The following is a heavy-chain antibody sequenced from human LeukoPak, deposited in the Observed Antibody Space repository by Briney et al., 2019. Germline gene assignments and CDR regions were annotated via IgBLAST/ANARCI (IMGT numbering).Heavy chain of an antibody. CDR1: GFTFSSYA. CDR3: AKGATMIVVVIAYFDY. Sequence: PGGSLRLSCAASGFTFSSYAMSWVRQAPGKGLEWVSAISGSGGSTYYADSVKGRFTISRDNSKNTLYLQMNSLRAEDTAVYYCAKGATMIVVVIAYFDYWGQGTLVTVSS. J-gene: IGHJ4*02. CDR2: ISGSGGST. V-gene: IGHV3-23*01. D-gene: IGHD3-22*01.